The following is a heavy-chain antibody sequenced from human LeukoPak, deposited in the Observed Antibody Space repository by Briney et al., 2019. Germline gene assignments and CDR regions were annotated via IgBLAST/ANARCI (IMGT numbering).Heavy chain of an antibody. Sequence: ASVKVSRKASGYTFTSYGISWVRQAPGQGLEWMGWISAYNGNTNYAQKLQGRVTMTTDTSTSTAYMELRSLRSDDTAVYYCARAGKILTGYYPYYYYGMDVWGQGTTVTVSS. CDR3: ARAGKILTGYYPYYYYGMDV. CDR2: ISAYNGNT. CDR1: GYTFTSYG. J-gene: IGHJ6*02. V-gene: IGHV1-18*01. D-gene: IGHD3-9*01.